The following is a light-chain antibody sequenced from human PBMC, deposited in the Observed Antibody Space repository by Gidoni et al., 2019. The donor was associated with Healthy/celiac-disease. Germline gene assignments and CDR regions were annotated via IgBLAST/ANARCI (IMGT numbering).Light chain of an antibody. CDR2: AAS. V-gene: IGKV1-8*01. CDR1: QGISSY. Sequence: AIRMTPYPSSFSASTGDRVTIPCRASQGISSYLSWYQQKPGKAPKLLIYAASTLQSGVPSRFSGSGARTDFTITISCLQSEDFATYYCQQYYSYPRTFGQGTKVEIK. CDR3: QQYYSYPRT. J-gene: IGKJ1*01.